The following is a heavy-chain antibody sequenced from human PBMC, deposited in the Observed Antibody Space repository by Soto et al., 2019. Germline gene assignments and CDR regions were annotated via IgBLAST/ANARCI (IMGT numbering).Heavy chain of an antibody. D-gene: IGHD5-12*01. V-gene: IGHV4-61*01. J-gene: IGHJ6*02. CDR1: GGSVSSGSFY. CDR3: AASAPPATNYYYAMDV. CDR2: FYDSGST. Sequence: WETLSLTCTVSGGSVSSGSFYWSWIRRPPGKGLEWIGYFYDSGSTNYNPSLRSRVTMSVDTSKNQFSLKLSSVTAADTAVYYCAASAPPATNYYYAMDVWGQGTTVTVSS.